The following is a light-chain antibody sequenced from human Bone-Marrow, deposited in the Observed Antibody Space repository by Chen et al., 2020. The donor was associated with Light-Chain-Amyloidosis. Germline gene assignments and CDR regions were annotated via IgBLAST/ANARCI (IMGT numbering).Light chain of an antibody. CDR2: RDT. CDR3: RSAGGSGTYEGG. CDR1: DLPTKY. Sequence: SYELTQPPSLSAPPGQTARITRSADDLPTKYAYWYLQKPGQAPVLVMHRDTERPSGLSVRLSGSSSGTTATVTISGVRGEVEGDYRGRSAGGSGTYEGGLGGGTKLTVL. J-gene: IGLJ2*01. V-gene: IGLV3-25*03.